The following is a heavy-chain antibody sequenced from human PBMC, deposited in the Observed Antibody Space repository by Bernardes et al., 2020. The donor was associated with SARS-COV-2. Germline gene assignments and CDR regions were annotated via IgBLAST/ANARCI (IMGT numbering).Heavy chain of an antibody. D-gene: IGHD3-22*01. CDR2: INPNSGGT. Sequence: ASVKVSCMASGYTFTGYYIHWVRQAPGQGLEWMGWINPNSGGTNYAQKFQGRVTMTRDTSSSTAYMELSRLRSDDTAVYYCALPPTNYDRYGMDVWGQGTTVTVSS. J-gene: IGHJ6*02. V-gene: IGHV1-2*02. CDR1: GYTFTGYY. CDR3: ALPPTNYDRYGMDV.